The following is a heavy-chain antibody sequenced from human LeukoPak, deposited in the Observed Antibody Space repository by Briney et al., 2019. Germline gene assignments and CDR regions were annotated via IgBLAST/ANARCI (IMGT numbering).Heavy chain of an antibody. J-gene: IGHJ4*02. CDR3: ARPPENTYTYTLDY. D-gene: IGHD3-16*01. CDR1: GFTFSSYW. Sequence: HLGGSLRLSCAASGFTFSSYWMHWVRQAPGKGLVWVSRISSDGSSTSYADSVKGRFTISRDNAKDTLYLQMNSLRAEDTAVYFCARPPENTYTYTLDYWSQGTLVTVSS. CDR2: ISSDGSST. V-gene: IGHV3-74*01.